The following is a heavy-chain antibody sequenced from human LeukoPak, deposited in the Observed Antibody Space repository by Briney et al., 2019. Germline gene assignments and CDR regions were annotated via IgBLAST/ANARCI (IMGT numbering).Heavy chain of an antibody. CDR2: ISSSGSTI. Sequence: GGSLRLSCAASGFTFSDYYMSWIRQAPEKGLEWVSYISSSGSTIYYADSVKGRFTISRDNAKNSLYLQMNSLRAEDTAVYYCARDRVATVTTFFDYWGQGTLVTVSS. CDR3: ARDRVATVTTFFDY. D-gene: IGHD4-17*01. V-gene: IGHV3-11*01. CDR1: GFTFSDYY. J-gene: IGHJ4*02.